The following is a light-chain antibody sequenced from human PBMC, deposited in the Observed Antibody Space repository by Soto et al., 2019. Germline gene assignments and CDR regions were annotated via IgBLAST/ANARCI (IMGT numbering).Light chain of an antibody. J-gene: IGLJ2*01. CDR1: SSDVGGYNF. Sequence: QSALTQPASVSGSPGQSITISCTGTSSDVGGYNFVSWYQQHPGKAPKLMISDVSNRPSGVSNRFSGSKSGNTASLTISGLQAEDEADYYCSSYTGSSTSLVVFGGGTKLTV. CDR3: SSYTGSSTSLVV. CDR2: DVS. V-gene: IGLV2-14*03.